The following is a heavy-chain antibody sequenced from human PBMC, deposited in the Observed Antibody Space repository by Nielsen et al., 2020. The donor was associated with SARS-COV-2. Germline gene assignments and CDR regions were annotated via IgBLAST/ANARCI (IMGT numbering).Heavy chain of an antibody. D-gene: IGHD5-12*01. Sequence: GESLKISCAASGFGVRSTYMTWIRQAPGKGLEWVSVFYMPGSASYADSVKDRFTISRDDSKNTLYLQMNSLRAEDTAVYYCARRGYSGYDPRAYYYYYYGMDVWGQGTTVTVSS. CDR3: ARRGYSGYDPRAYYYYYYGMDV. V-gene: IGHV3-66*03. J-gene: IGHJ6*02. CDR1: GFGVRSTY. CDR2: FYMPGSA.